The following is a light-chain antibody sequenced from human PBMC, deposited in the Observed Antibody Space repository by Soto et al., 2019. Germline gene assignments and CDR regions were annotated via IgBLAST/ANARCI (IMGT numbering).Light chain of an antibody. CDR3: SSYAGSNNFDVV. J-gene: IGLJ2*01. CDR1: SSDDGGYNY. Sequence: QSALTQPPSASGSAGQSVTISCTGTSSDDGGYNYVSWYQQSPGKAPKLMIYDVTKRPSGVPDRFSGSKSGNTASLTVSGLQAEDEADYYCSSYAGSNNFDVVFGGGTKLTVL. CDR2: DVT. V-gene: IGLV2-8*01.